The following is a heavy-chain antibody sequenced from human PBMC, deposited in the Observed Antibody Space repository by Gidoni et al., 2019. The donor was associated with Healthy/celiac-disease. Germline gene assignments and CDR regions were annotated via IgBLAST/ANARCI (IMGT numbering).Heavy chain of an antibody. V-gene: IGHV1-69*06. D-gene: IGHD2-2*01. J-gene: IGHJ3*02. CDR1: GGTFSSYA. CDR2: IIPIFGTA. CDR3: AREDCSSTSCQDAFDI. Sequence: QVQLVQSGAEVKKPGSSVKVSCKASGGTFSSYAISWVRQAPGQGLEWMGGIIPIFGTANYAQKFQGRVTITADKSTSTAYMELSSLRSEDTAVYYCAREDCSSTSCQDAFDIWGQGTMVTVSS.